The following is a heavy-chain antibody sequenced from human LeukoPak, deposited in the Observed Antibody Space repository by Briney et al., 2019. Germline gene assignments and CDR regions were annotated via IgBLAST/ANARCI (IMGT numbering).Heavy chain of an antibody. CDR1: GFTFDDYA. J-gene: IGHJ4*02. V-gene: IGHV3-9*01. CDR2: ISWNSGSI. D-gene: IGHD3-22*01. CDR3: AKDSSDSGSYFDY. Sequence: GRSLRLSCAASGFTFDDYAMHWVRQAPGKGLEWVSGISWNSGSIGYADSVKGRFTISRHNAKNSLYLQMNSLRAEDTALYHCAKDSSDSGSYFDYWGQGTLVTVSS.